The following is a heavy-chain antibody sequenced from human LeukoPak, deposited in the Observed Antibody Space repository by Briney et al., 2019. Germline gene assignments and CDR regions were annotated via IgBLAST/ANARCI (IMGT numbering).Heavy chain of an antibody. V-gene: IGHV4-61*02. D-gene: IGHD1-14*01. J-gene: IGHJ4*02. CDR1: GGSISSDSYY. CDR3: ARDRSNPNLRWSYYFDY. Sequence: SQTLSLTCTVSGGSISSDSYYWSWIRQPAGKGLEWIGRIYTSGSTNYNPSLKSRVTISVDTSKNQFSLKLSSVIAADTAVYYCARDRSNPNLRWSYYFDYWGQGTLVTVSS. CDR2: IYTSGST.